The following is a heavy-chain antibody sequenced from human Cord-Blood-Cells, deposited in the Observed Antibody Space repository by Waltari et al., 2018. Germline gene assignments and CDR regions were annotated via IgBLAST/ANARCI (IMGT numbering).Heavy chain of an antibody. CDR3: ARDDSSGWYKAEYFQH. Sequence: QLQLQESGPGLVTPSETLSLTCTVSGGSISSSRYYWGWIRQPPGKGLEWIGSIYYSGSTYYNPSLKSRVTISVDTSKNQFSLKLSSVTAADTAVYYCARDDSSGWYKAEYFQHWGQGTLVTVSS. CDR1: GGSISSSRYY. D-gene: IGHD6-19*01. J-gene: IGHJ1*01. V-gene: IGHV4-39*07. CDR2: IYYSGST.